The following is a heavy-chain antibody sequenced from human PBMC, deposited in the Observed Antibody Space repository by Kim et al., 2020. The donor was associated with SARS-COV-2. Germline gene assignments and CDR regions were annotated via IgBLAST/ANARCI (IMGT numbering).Heavy chain of an antibody. V-gene: IGHV1-18*01. D-gene: IGHD2-2*01. J-gene: IGHJ6*02. CDR3: ARLLGYCSSTSCYWTVGYYYYGMDV. Sequence: ASVKVSCKASGYTFTSYGISWVRQAPGQGLEWMGWISAYNGNTNYAQKLQGRVTMTTDTSTSTAYMELRSLRSDDTAVYYCARLLGYCSSTSCYWTVGYYYYGMDVWGQGTTVTVSS. CDR1: GYTFTSYG. CDR2: ISAYNGNT.